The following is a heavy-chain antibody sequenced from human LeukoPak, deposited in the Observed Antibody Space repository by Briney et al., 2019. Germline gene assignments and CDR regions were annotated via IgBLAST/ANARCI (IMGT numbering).Heavy chain of an antibody. Sequence: SETLSLTCTVSGGSISSSSYYWGWIRQPPGRGLEWIGSIYYIGSTYYNPSLQSRFTISVDTYTNQFSMKLSSVTAADPAVYYCERQRNTAMVPYYFDYWGQGTLVTVSS. CDR1: GGSISSSSYY. V-gene: IGHV4-39*01. CDR2: IYYIGST. J-gene: IGHJ4*02. CDR3: ERQRNTAMVPYYFDY. D-gene: IGHD5-18*01.